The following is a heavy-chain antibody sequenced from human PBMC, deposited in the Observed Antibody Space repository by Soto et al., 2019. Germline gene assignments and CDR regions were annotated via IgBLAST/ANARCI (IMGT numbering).Heavy chain of an antibody. D-gene: IGHD2-2*01. Sequence: SETLSLTGTVSGGSVTGYYWSWVRQPRGKGLEWLGYIHYGGTTMYNPSVKRRITISVDTPRNQFSLRLYSLTAADTAVYYCTRHAEVPKFQYGLDLWGPGITVTVSS. CDR1: GGSVTGYY. CDR2: IHYGGTT. V-gene: IGHV4-59*02. J-gene: IGHJ6*02. CDR3: TRHAEVPKFQYGLDL.